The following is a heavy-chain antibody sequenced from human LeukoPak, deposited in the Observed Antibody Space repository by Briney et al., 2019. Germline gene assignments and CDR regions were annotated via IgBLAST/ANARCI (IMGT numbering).Heavy chain of an antibody. D-gene: IGHD3-22*01. Sequence: PSETLSLTCTVSGGSISSSSYYWGWIRQPPGKGLEWIGSIYYSGSTYYNPSLKSRVTISVGTSKNQFSLKLSSVTAADTAVYYCARDPTYYYDSSEDYWGQGTLVTVSS. J-gene: IGHJ4*02. CDR3: ARDPTYYYDSSEDY. CDR1: GGSISSSSYY. V-gene: IGHV4-39*07. CDR2: IYYSGST.